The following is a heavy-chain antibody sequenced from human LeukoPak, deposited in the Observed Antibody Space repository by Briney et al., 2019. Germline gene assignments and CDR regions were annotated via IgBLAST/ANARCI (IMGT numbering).Heavy chain of an antibody. J-gene: IGHJ5*02. CDR2: INPNSGGT. D-gene: IGHD2-2*03. CDR1: GYTFTGYY. CDR3: ARDRGYCSSTSCYGYWFDP. V-gene: IGHV1-2*06. Sequence: ASVKVSCKASGYTFTGYYVHWERQAPGQWLELMGRINPNSGGTNYAQKFQGRVTMTRDTSISTAYMELSRLRSDDTAVYYCARDRGYCSSTSCYGYWFDPWGQGTLVTVSS.